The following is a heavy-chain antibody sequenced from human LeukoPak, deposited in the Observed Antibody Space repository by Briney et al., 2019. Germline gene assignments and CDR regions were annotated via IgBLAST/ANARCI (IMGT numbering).Heavy chain of an antibody. J-gene: IGHJ4*02. CDR1: S. CDR3: AKVSADNRHAIGFFFDS. V-gene: IGHV3-21*01. D-gene: IGHD1-1*01. Sequence: SXNWVRXAPGKGLEWVSSISSSSSYIYYADSVKGRFTISRDNSKNTLYLEVNSLRAEDTAVYYCAKVSADNRHAIGFFFDSWGQGTLVTVSS. CDR2: ISSSSSYI.